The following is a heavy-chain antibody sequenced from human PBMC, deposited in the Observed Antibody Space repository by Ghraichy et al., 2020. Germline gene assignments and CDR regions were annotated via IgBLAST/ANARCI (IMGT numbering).Heavy chain of an antibody. D-gene: IGHD3-22*01. Sequence: SETLSLTCAVYGGSFSGYYWSWIRQPPGKGLEWIGEINHSGSTNYNPSLKSRVTISVDTSKNQFSLKLSSVTAADTAVYYCARGLGSSGYYAFDIWGQGTMVTVSS. V-gene: IGHV4-34*01. CDR2: INHSGST. CDR1: GGSFSGYY. CDR3: ARGLGSSGYYAFDI. J-gene: IGHJ3*02.